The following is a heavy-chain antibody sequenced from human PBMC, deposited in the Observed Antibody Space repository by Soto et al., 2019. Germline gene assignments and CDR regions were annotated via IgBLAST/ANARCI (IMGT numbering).Heavy chain of an antibody. CDR1: GFTFSIYG. D-gene: IGHD1-7*01. V-gene: IGHV3-30*18. CDR2: ISYDGSNK. CDR3: AKDLLDSWNYPDY. Sequence: GGSLRLSCAASGFTFSIYGMHWVRQAPGKGLEWVAVISYDGSNKYYADSVKGRFTISRDNSKNTLYLQMNSLRAEDTAVYYCAKDLLDSWNYPDYWGQGTLVTVSS. J-gene: IGHJ4*02.